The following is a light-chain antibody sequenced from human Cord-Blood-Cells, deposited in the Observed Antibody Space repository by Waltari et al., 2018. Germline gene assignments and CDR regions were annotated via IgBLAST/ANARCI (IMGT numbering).Light chain of an antibody. CDR1: SSDVGGYNY. J-gene: IGLJ3*02. Sequence: QSALTQPASVSGSPGQSITISCTGTSSDVGGYNYVSWYQQHPGKAPNLMSYDVSKRPSGVSNRFSGSKSGNTASLTISGLQAEDEADYYCSSYTSSSTLVFGGGTKLTVL. CDR2: DVS. V-gene: IGLV2-14*01. CDR3: SSYTSSSTLV.